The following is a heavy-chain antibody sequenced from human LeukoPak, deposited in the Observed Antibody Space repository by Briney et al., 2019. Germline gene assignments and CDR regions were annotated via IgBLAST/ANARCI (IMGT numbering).Heavy chain of an antibody. J-gene: IGHJ4*02. CDR1: GFTFSNYA. V-gene: IGHV3-23*01. Sequence: PGGSLRLSCAASGFTFSNYAMSWVRQAPGKRLEWVSAISGSGGSTYYADSVKGRFTISRDNSKKTLYLQMHSLRAEDTAIYYCATLWGDTSGYQNYDYWGQGTLVTVSS. CDR2: ISGSGGST. CDR3: ATLWGDTSGYQNYDY. D-gene: IGHD3-22*01.